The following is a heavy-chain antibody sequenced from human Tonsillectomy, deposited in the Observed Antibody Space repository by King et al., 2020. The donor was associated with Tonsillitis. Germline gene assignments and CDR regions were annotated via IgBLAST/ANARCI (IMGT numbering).Heavy chain of an antibody. CDR3: AKGLGGYYSSGMDV. J-gene: IGHJ6*04. Sequence: VQLVQSGGGLVQPGGSLRLSCAPSRFTFSSYAMSWVRQAPGTGLEWVSAISGSVGSTYSSDSVKGRFTISRDNSKNTLYLQVNSLRAEDTAVYYFAKGLGGYYSSGMDVWGKGTTVTVSP. V-gene: IGHV3-23*04. CDR2: ISGSVGST. CDR1: RFTFSSYA.